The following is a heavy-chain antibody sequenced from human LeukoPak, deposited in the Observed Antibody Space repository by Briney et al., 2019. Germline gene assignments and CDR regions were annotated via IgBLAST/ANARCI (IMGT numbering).Heavy chain of an antibody. V-gene: IGHV4-59*08. CDR3: ARHLNWFDP. Sequence: SETLSLTCTVSGGSISSYYWSWTRQPPGKGLEWIGYIYYSGSTNYNPSLKSRVTISVDTSKNQFSLKLSSVTAADTAVYYCARHLNWFDPWGQGTLVTVSS. CDR1: GGSISSYY. J-gene: IGHJ5*02. CDR2: IYYSGST.